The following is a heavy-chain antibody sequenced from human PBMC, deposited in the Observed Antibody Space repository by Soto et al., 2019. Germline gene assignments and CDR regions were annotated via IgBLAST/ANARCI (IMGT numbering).Heavy chain of an antibody. Sequence: SVKVSCKASGGTFSSYAISWVRQAPGQGLEWMGGIIPIFGTANYAQKVQGRVTITADESTSTAHMELSSLRSEDTAVYYCARHPKIAARSIDYYYYGMDVWGQGTTVTVSS. CDR2: IIPIFGTA. J-gene: IGHJ6*02. CDR1: GGTFSSYA. D-gene: IGHD6-6*01. V-gene: IGHV1-69*13. CDR3: ARHPKIAARSIDYYYYGMDV.